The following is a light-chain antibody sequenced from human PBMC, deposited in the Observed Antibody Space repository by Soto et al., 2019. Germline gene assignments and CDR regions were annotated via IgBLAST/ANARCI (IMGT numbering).Light chain of an antibody. CDR2: GAS. CDR3: QQYGSSPWT. J-gene: IGKJ1*01. V-gene: IGKV3-20*01. CDR1: QSVSSSY. Sequence: EIVLTQSPGTLSLSPGERATLSCRASQSVSSSYLAWYQQKPGQAPRLLIYGASSRATGIPDRFSGSGSGTDFIPAISRPEAEDFAVYYCQQYGSSPWTFGQGNKVEIK.